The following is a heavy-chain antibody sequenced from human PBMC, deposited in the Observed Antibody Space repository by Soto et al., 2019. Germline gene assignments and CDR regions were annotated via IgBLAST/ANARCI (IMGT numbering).Heavy chain of an antibody. D-gene: IGHD3-22*01. CDR3: VKDAPASGWISDY. J-gene: IGHJ4*02. Sequence: GGSLRLSCAASASTFSGYSMSWVRQAPGKGLAWVSTITSTGDTTYYADSVRGRFTISRDNSKNTLYLQVTNLRPEDAAVYFCVKDAPASGWISDYWGQGTLVTVSS. CDR1: ASTFSGYS. V-gene: IGHV3-23*01. CDR2: ITSTGDTT.